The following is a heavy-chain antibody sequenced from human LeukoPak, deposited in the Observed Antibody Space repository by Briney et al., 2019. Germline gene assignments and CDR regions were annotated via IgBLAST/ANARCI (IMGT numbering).Heavy chain of an antibody. Sequence: GESLKISCKGSGYSSTSYWIGWVRQLPGKGLEWMGIIYPGDSDTRYSPSFQGQVTISADKSISTAYLQWSSLKASDTAMYYCARHGTPSTRAYYYGMDVWGQGTTVTVSS. D-gene: IGHD1-7*01. V-gene: IGHV5-51*01. CDR3: ARHGTPSTRAYYYGMDV. CDR2: IYPGDSDT. CDR1: GYSSTSYW. J-gene: IGHJ6*02.